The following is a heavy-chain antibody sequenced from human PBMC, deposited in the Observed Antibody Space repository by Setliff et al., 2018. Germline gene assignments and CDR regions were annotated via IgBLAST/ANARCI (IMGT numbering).Heavy chain of an antibody. V-gene: IGHV4-61*02. CDR1: GDSISSRPFC. Sequence: SETLSLTCTVSGDSISSRPFCWGWLRQPAGKGLEWIGRVFVSGSTNYNPSLKSRATISIDTSRDQLSLKLHSVTAADTAVYYCARGRNVAARLFDSWGQGTPVTVSS. J-gene: IGHJ4*02. CDR2: VFVSGST. CDR3: ARGRNVAARLFDS. D-gene: IGHD6-6*01.